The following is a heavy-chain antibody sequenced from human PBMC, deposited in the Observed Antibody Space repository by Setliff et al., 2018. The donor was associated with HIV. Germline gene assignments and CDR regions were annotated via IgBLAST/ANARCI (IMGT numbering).Heavy chain of an antibody. CDR3: ARQLSNSLDL. V-gene: IGHV1-2*02. CDR1: GYTFTDFF. D-gene: IGHD7-27*01. Sequence: GASVKVSCKASGYTFTDFFIHWVRQAPGQGLEWMGWISPHNGDKNIPQRFRGRVTMTTDTSFSTAYMELSGLRSDDTAMCYCARQLSNSLDLWGQGTLVTVSS. CDR2: ISPHNGDK. J-gene: IGHJ5*02.